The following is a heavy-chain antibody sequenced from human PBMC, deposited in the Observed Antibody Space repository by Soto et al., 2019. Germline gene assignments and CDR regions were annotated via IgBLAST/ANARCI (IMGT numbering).Heavy chain of an antibody. CDR1: GGSFSGYY. J-gene: IGHJ5*02. CDR2: ITHSGST. D-gene: IGHD3-9*01. Sequence: QVQLQQWGAGLLKPSETLSLTCAVYGGSFSGYYWSWIRQPPGKGLEWIGEITHSGSTNYNPALKSRVTIAVDTSKNQFSVKLSSVTAADTAVYYCAMGFDSSGANWCDPWGEGTLVTFSS. CDR3: AMGFDSSGANWCDP. V-gene: IGHV4-34*01.